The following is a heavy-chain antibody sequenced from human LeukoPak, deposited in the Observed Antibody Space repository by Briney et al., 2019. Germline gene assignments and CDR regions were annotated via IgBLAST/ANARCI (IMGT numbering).Heavy chain of an antibody. CDR1: GFTFSSYA. Sequence: GGSLRLSCAASGFTFSSYAMSWVRQAPGMGLAWVSAISGSGGSTYYADSVKGRFTISRDTSKNTLYLQMNSLRAEDTAVYYCARGRYYDDSVYYYFDYWGQGTLVTVSS. J-gene: IGHJ4*02. CDR3: ARGRYYDDSVYYYFDY. V-gene: IGHV3-23*01. D-gene: IGHD3-22*01. CDR2: ISGSGGST.